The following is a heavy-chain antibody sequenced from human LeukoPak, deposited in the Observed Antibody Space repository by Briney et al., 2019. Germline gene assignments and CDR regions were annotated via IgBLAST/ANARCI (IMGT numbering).Heavy chain of an antibody. D-gene: IGHD7-27*01. CDR1: GDSVSNYGAA. V-gene: IGHV6-1*01. CDR3: ARSLRGTYLGALDS. Sequence: SQTLSLTCVVTGDSVSNYGAAWEWIRQSPSRGLEWLGRTYYRSRWYTDYAPAMKSRITVSPDTSKNQFSLQVNSVTPEDTAVYYCARSLRGTYLGALDSWGQGTLVTASS. J-gene: IGHJ5*01. CDR2: TYYRSRWYT.